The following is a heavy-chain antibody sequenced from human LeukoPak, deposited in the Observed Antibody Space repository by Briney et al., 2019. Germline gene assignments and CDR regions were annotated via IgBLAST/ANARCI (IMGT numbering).Heavy chain of an antibody. CDR3: ARDSSGGLDY. D-gene: IGHD2-15*01. Sequence: GGSLRLSXAASGFTFSSYEMNWVRQAPGKGLEWVSYISSSGSTIYYADSVKGRFTISRDNAKNSLYLQMNSLRAEDTAVYYCARDSSGGLDYWGQGTLVTVSS. J-gene: IGHJ4*02. CDR1: GFTFSSYE. CDR2: ISSSGSTI. V-gene: IGHV3-48*03.